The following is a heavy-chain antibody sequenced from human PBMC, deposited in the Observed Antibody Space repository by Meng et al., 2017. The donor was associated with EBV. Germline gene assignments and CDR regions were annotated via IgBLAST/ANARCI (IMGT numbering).Heavy chain of an antibody. J-gene: IGHJ5*02. D-gene: IGHD6-13*01. CDR2: INPNSGGT. V-gene: IGHV1-2*06. CDR3: AKGADLAAAGTFWFDP. CDR1: AYTFNRHH. Sequence: VADVKQPWDPRELFRNASAYTFNRHHLYCVRQAPGQGLEWMGRINPNSGGTNYAQKFQGRVTMTRDTSISTAYMELSRLRSDDTAVYYCAKGADLAAAGTFWFDPWGQGTLVTVSS.